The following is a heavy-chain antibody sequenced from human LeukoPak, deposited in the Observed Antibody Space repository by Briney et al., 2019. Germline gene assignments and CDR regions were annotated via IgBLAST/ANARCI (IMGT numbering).Heavy chain of an antibody. CDR1: GFTFSDYY. Sequence: PGGSLRLSCAASGFTFSDYYMSWIRQPPGKGLEWIGSIYYSGSTYYNPSLKSRVTISVDTSKNQFSLKLSSVTAADTAVYYCARDRATTVTREYYMDVWGKGTTVTVSS. CDR3: ARDRATTVTREYYMDV. D-gene: IGHD4-11*01. V-gene: IGHV4-38-2*02. J-gene: IGHJ6*03. CDR2: IYYSGST.